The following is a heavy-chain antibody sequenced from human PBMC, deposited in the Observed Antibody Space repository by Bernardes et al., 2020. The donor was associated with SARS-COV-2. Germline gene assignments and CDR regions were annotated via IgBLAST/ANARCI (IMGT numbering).Heavy chain of an antibody. J-gene: IGHJ3*02. CDR3: AKAERITMIVVVKGSAFDI. CDR2: ISGSGGST. Sequence: GGSLRLSCAASGFTFSSYAMSWVRQAPGKGLEWVSAISGSGGSTYYADSVKGRFTISRDNSKNTLYLQMNSLRAEDTAVYYCAKAERITMIVVVKGSAFDIWGQGTMVTVSS. V-gene: IGHV3-23*01. CDR1: GFTFSSYA. D-gene: IGHD3-22*01.